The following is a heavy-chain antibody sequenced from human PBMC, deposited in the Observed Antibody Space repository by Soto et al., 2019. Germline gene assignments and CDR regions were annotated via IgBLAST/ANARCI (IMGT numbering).Heavy chain of an antibody. J-gene: IGHJ6*02. Sequence: SETLSLTCTVSGGSISSSSYYWGWIRQPPGKGLEWIGSIYYSGSTYYNPSLKSRVTISVDTSKNQFSLKLSSVTAADTAVYYGARITIFGVVPLHYGMDVWGQGTTVTVSS. CDR3: ARITIFGVVPLHYGMDV. D-gene: IGHD3-3*01. V-gene: IGHV4-39*01. CDR1: GGSISSSSYY. CDR2: IYYSGST.